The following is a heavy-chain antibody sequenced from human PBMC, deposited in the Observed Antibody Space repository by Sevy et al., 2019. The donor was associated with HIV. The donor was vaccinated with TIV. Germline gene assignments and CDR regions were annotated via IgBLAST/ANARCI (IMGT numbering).Heavy chain of an antibody. CDR1: GFTLSSYA. CDR3: AKLWGAYYYDSSGSP. D-gene: IGHD3-22*01. Sequence: GGSLRLSCAASGFTLSSYAMSWVRQAPGKGLEWVSAISGSGGSTYYADSVKGRFTISRDNSKNTLYLQMNSLRAEDTAVYYCAKLWGAYYYDSSGSPWSQGSLVTVSS. CDR2: ISGSGGST. J-gene: IGHJ5*02. V-gene: IGHV3-23*01.